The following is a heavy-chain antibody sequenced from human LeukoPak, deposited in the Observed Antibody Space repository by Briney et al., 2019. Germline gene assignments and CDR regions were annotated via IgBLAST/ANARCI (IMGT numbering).Heavy chain of an antibody. CDR2: ISGSGETT. Sequence: GGSLRLSCAASGFTFGSFSMSWVRQAPGKGLEWVSVISGSGETTFYADSVRGRFTISRGNSKSTLYLQMTSLRAEDTGVYYCAKKIDSGSYPLDYWGQGTLVTISS. V-gene: IGHV3-23*01. CDR1: GFTFGSFS. CDR3: AKKIDSGSYPLDY. J-gene: IGHJ4*02. D-gene: IGHD3-10*01.